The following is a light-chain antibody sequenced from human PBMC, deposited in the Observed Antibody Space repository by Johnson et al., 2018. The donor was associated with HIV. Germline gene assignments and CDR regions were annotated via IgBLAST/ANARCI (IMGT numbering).Light chain of an antibody. J-gene: IGLJ1*01. V-gene: IGLV1-51*01. Sequence: QSMLTQPPSVSAAPGQKVTISCSGSSSNIGRNYVSWYQQLPGTAPKLLIFDNNKRPSGIPDRFSASKSGTSATLGITVLQTGDEADYYCGTWDSSLSAYVFGTGTKVIVL. CDR2: DNN. CDR1: SSNIGRNY. CDR3: GTWDSSLSAYV.